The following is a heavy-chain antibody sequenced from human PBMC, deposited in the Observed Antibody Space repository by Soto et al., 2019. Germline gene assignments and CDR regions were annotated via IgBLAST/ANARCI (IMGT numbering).Heavy chain of an antibody. J-gene: IGHJ4*02. Sequence: QVQLVESGGGVVQPGRSLRLSCAASGFTFSSYGMHWVRQAPGKGLEWVAVISYDGSNKYYADSVKGRFTISRDNSKNTLYLQMNSLRAEDTAVYYCAKDSGYSGYEPFDYWGQGTLVTVSS. CDR3: AKDSGYSGYEPFDY. CDR2: ISYDGSNK. V-gene: IGHV3-30*18. D-gene: IGHD5-12*01. CDR1: GFTFSSYG.